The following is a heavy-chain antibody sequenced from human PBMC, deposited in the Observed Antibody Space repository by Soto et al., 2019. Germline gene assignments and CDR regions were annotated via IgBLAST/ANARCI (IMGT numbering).Heavy chain of an antibody. Sequence: GASVKVSCKASGYTFSTYAFSWVRQAPGQGLEWMGWIRVYNGKTEYAQKLQGRVTLTTDTSTSTAYMELRSLTYDDTAVYYCARDCDSEWLSTWGQGTLVTVSS. D-gene: IGHD3-3*01. CDR3: ARDCDSEWLST. J-gene: IGHJ5*02. CDR1: GYTFSTYA. CDR2: IRVYNGKT. V-gene: IGHV1-18*01.